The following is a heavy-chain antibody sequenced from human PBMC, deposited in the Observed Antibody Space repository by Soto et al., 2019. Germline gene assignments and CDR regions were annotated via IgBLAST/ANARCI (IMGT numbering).Heavy chain of an antibody. CDR3: ARAQHGAYRAIFFWYFDL. CDR2: IYWDDDK. Sequence: QITLKESGPTLVKPTQTLTLTCTLSGFSLSASGVGVGWIRQPPGKALEWLALIYWDDDKRYNPSLKTRLTITKGTSKDQVVITMTNMDPVDTATYSCARAQHGAYRAIFFWYFDLWGRGTLVTVSS. V-gene: IGHV2-5*02. CDR1: GFSLSASGVG. D-gene: IGHD4-17*01. J-gene: IGHJ2*01.